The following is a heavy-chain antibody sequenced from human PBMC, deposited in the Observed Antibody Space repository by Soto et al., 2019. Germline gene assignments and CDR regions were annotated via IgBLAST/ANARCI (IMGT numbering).Heavy chain of an antibody. Sequence: GASVKVSCKASGGTFSSYAISWVRQAPGQGLEWMGGIIPIFGTANYAQKFQGRVTITADESTSTAYMELSSLRSEDTAVYYCATSLTNDDFWSGYSRYFQHWGQGTLVTVSS. CDR3: ATSLTNDDFWSGYSRYFQH. D-gene: IGHD3-3*01. V-gene: IGHV1-69*13. CDR2: IIPIFGTA. CDR1: GGTFSSYA. J-gene: IGHJ1*01.